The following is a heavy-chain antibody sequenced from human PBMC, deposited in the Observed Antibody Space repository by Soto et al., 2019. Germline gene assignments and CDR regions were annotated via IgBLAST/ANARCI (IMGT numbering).Heavy chain of an antibody. V-gene: IGHV3-21*01. Sequence: GGSLRLSCAASGFTFSSYSMNWVRQAPGKGLEWVSSISSSSSYIYYADSVKGRFTISRDNAKNSLYLQMNSLRAEDTAVYYGASVVANRHNGMDVWGQGTTVTVAS. CDR2: ISSSSSYI. D-gene: IGHD5-12*01. CDR3: ASVVANRHNGMDV. CDR1: GFTFSSYS. J-gene: IGHJ6*02.